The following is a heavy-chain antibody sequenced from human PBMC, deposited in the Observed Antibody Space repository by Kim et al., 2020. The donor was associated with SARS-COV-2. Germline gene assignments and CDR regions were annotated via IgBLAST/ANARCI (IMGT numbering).Heavy chain of an antibody. CDR1: GGSISSGGYY. V-gene: IGHV4-31*03. J-gene: IGHJ4*02. CDR3: ARVGVYCSSTSCVYFDY. D-gene: IGHD2-2*01. Sequence: SETLSLTCTVSGGSISSGGYYWSWIRQHPGKGLEWIGYIYYSGSTYYNPSLKRRVTISVDTSKNQFSRKLSSVTAADTAVYYCARVGVYCSSTSCVYFDYWGQGTLVTVSS. CDR2: IYYSGST.